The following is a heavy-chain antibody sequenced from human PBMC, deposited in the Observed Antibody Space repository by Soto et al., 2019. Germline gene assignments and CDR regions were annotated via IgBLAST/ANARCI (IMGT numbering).Heavy chain of an antibody. D-gene: IGHD1-20*01. Sequence: SETLSLTCTVSGGSISSGGYYWSWIRQHPGKGLEWIGYIYYSGSTYYNPSLKSRVTISVDTSKNQFSLKLSSVTAADTAVYYCAGEITGTDGLWFDPWGQGTLVTVSS. CDR1: GGSISSGGYY. CDR3: AGEITGTDGLWFDP. J-gene: IGHJ5*02. CDR2: IYYSGST. V-gene: IGHV4-31*03.